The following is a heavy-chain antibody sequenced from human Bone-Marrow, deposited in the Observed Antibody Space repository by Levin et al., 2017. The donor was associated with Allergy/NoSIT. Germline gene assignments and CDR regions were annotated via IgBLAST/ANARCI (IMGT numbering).Heavy chain of an antibody. Sequence: PGGSLRLSCAASGFTFSSYWMSWVRQAPGKGLEWVANIKQDGSEKYYVDSVKGRFTISRDNAKNSLYLQMNSLRAEDTAVYYCARAGGLIRYSSGWYISNWYFDLWGRGTLVTVSS. CDR2: IKQDGSEK. CDR1: GFTFSSYW. V-gene: IGHV3-7*04. CDR3: ARAGGLIRYSSGWYISNWYFDL. D-gene: IGHD6-19*01. J-gene: IGHJ2*01.